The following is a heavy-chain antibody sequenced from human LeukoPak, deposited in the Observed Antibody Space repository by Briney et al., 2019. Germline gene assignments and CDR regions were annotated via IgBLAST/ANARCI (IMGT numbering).Heavy chain of an antibody. D-gene: IGHD3-16*01. CDR1: SGSISSYY. CDR2: IDYSGST. CDR3: ARASFTIWGAYYYYYMDV. J-gene: IGHJ6*03. V-gene: IGHV4-59*01. Sequence: NASETLSLTCTVASGSISSYYWSWLRQPPGKWLEWLGYIDYSGSTNYNPSLKSRVTISVDTSKNQYSLKLSSVTAAETAVYYCARASFTIWGAYYYYYMDVWGKGTTVTISS.